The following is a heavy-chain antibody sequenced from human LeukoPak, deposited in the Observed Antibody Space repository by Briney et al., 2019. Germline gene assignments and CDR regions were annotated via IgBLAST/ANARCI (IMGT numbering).Heavy chain of an antibody. CDR3: ARERASIAQNPNFDY. D-gene: IGHD6-13*01. J-gene: IGHJ4*02. CDR2: ISYDGSNK. V-gene: IGHV3-30*03. Sequence: PGGSLRLSCAASGFTVSSNYMSWVRQAPGKGLEWVAVISYDGSNKYYADSVKGRFTISRDNSKNTLYLQMNSLRAEDTAVYYCARERASIAQNPNFDYWGQGTLVTVSS. CDR1: GFTVSSNY.